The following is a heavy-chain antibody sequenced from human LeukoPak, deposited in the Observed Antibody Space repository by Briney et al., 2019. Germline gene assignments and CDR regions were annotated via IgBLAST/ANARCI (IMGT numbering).Heavy chain of an antibody. CDR1: GYTFTSNH. Sequence: GASVKVSCKASGYTFTSNHMHWVRQAPGQGLEWMGIINPSDDTTTYAQKFRGRVTMTRNTSVSTAYMELSSLRSEDTAVYYCARRQTPPRPRGRGYSYGYWGQGTLVTVSS. CDR2: INPSDDTT. V-gene: IGHV1-46*01. J-gene: IGHJ4*02. D-gene: IGHD5-18*01. CDR3: ARRQTPPRPRGRGYSYGY.